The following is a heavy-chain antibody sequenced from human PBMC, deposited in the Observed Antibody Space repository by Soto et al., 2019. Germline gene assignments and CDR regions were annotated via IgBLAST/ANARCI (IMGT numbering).Heavy chain of an antibody. V-gene: IGHV3-66*01. CDR3: ARGRGSTGYLGREHYFDY. J-gene: IGHJ4*02. D-gene: IGHD2-2*01. Sequence: EVQVVESGGGLVQPGGSLRLSCAASGFSVTNNSMNWVRQAPGKGLEWVSIIDIGGNTYYADSVKDRFTISRDNSRNTLYLHMASLRAEDTAVYYCARGRGSTGYLGREHYFDYWGQGTLVTVSP. CDR1: GFSVTNNS. CDR2: IDIGGNT.